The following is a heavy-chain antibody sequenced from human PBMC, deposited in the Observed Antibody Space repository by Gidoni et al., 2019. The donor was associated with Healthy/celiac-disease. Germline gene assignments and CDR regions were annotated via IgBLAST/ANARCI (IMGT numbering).Heavy chain of an antibody. V-gene: IGHV3-33*01. CDR2: IWYDGSNK. CDR3: ARGDDYVWGCDY. CDR1: GFTFSSYG. J-gene: IGHJ4*02. Sequence: QVQLVESGGGVVQPGRSLRLSCAASGFTFSSYGMHWVRQAPGKGLEWVAVIWYDGSNKYYADSVKGRFTISRDNSKNTLYLQMNSLRAEDTAVYYCARGDDYVWGCDYWGQGTLVTVSS. D-gene: IGHD3-16*01.